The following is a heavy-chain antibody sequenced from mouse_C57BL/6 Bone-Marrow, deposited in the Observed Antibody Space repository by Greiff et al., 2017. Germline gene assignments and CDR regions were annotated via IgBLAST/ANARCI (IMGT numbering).Heavy chain of an antibody. V-gene: IGHV1-64*01. CDR1: GYTFTSYW. CDR2: IHPNSGST. J-gene: IGHJ3*01. Sequence: QVQLQQSGAELVKPGASVKLSCKASGYTFTSYWMHWVKQRPGQGLEWIGMIHPNSGSTNYNEKFKSKATLTVDKSSSTAYMQLISLTAEDSAVXYCARRVGAWFAYWGQGTLVTVSA. CDR3: ARRVGAWFAY.